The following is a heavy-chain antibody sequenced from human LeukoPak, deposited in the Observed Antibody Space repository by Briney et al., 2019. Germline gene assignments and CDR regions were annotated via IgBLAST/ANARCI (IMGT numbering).Heavy chain of an antibody. CDR2: MNPNSGNT. D-gene: IGHD3-22*01. CDR3: ARVGSSGYWHYFDN. J-gene: IGHJ4*02. V-gene: IGHV1-8*01. Sequence: ASVKVSCKASGYTFTDYDINWVRQATGQGLEWMGWMNPNSGNTGYTQKFQGRVTMTRNTSISTAYMELSSLRSEDTARYYCARVGSSGYWHYFDNWGQGALVTASS. CDR1: GYTFTDYD.